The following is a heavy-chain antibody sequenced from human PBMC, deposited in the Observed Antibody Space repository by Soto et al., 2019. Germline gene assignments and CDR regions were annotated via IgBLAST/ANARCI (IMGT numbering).Heavy chain of an antibody. CDR2: IWYDGNNK. CDR3: ARNLNYDILTGYDY. D-gene: IGHD3-9*01. J-gene: IGHJ4*02. Sequence: PGGSLRLSCAASGFTFSSYGMHWVRQAPGKGLERVAVIWYDGNNKYYAEYVKGRITITRDNSKNTLYLQMNSLRAEDTAVYYCARNLNYDILTGYDYWGQGT. V-gene: IGHV3-33*01. CDR1: GFTFSSYG.